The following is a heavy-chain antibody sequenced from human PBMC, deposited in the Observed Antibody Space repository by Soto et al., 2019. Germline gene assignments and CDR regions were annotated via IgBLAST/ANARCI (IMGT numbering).Heavy chain of an antibody. Sequence: ASVKVCCKASGDTFTSYGISWVRQAPGQGLEWMGWISAYNGNTNYAQKLQGRVTMTTDTSTSTAYMELRSLRSDDTAVYYCARNGDYGLSGDYYMDVWGKGTTVTVSS. CDR3: ARNGDYGLSGDYYMDV. CDR1: GDTFTSYG. D-gene: IGHD4-17*01. J-gene: IGHJ6*03. CDR2: ISAYNGNT. V-gene: IGHV1-18*01.